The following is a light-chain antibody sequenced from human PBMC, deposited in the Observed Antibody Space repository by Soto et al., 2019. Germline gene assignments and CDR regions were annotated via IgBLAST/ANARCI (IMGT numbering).Light chain of an antibody. CDR2: EVI. Sequence: QSALTQPASVSGSPGQSVTISCTGTSSDVGGYNYVSWYQQHPGKAPKLLIYEVINRPSGVSNRFAASKSGNTASLTISGLQTEDEAHYYCSSYTSSTTVLFGEGTKVTVL. CDR1: SSDVGGYNY. V-gene: IGLV2-14*01. CDR3: SSYTSSTTVL. J-gene: IGLJ2*01.